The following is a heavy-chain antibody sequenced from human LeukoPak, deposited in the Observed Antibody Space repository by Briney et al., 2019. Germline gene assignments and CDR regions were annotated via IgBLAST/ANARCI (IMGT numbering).Heavy chain of an antibody. CDR3: ARQRQERTYYYESTQQHDAFDI. CDR2: IIPIFGTA. CDR1: GGTFSSYA. D-gene: IGHD3-22*01. V-gene: IGHV1-69*13. Sequence: ASVKVSCKASGGTFSSYAISWVRQAPGQGLEWMGGIIPIFGTANYAQKFQGRVTITADECTSTAYMELSSLRSEDTAVYYCARQRQERTYYYESTQQHDAFDIWGQGTMVTVSS. J-gene: IGHJ3*02.